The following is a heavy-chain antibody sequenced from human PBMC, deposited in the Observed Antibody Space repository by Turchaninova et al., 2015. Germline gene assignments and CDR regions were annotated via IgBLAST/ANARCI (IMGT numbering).Heavy chain of an antibody. CDR1: RLACRQFG. V-gene: IGHV3-7*03. CDR3: ALDLEWYSPNGKDV. J-gene: IGHJ6*02. D-gene: IGHD3-3*01. CDR2: IKHDGSEK. Sequence: EVQLVEAGGGLVQPRESVGLPLSYSRLACRQFGMGWVRQGPGKGLEWVANIKHDGSEKYYVDSVKGRVTISRDNARNSLHLQMNSLRVEDTAVYYCALDLEWYSPNGKDVWGQGTTVTVSS.